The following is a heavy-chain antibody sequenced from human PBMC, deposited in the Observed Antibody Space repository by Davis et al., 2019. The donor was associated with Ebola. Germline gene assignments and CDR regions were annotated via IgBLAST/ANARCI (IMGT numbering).Heavy chain of an antibody. J-gene: IGHJ6*02. V-gene: IGHV1-18*01. CDR3: ARDGLLRFLEWLLPTGGYYGMDV. CDR2: ISAYNGNT. Sequence: ASVKVSCKASGYTFTSYGISWVRQAPGQGLEWMGWISAYNGNTNYAQKLQGRVTMTTDTSTSTAYMELRSLRSDDTAVYYCARDGLLRFLEWLLPTGGYYGMDVWGQGTTVTVSS. CDR1: GYTFTSYG. D-gene: IGHD3-3*01.